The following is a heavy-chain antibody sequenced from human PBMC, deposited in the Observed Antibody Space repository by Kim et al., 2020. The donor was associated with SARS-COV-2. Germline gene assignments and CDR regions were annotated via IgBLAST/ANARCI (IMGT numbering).Heavy chain of an antibody. Sequence: GGSLRLSCAASGFTFSSYWMSWVRQAPGKGLEWVANIKQDGSEKYYVDSVKGRFTISRDNAKNSLYLQMNSLRAEDTAVYYCARGPTYYDFWSGYFWFDPWGQGTLVTVSS. V-gene: IGHV3-7*01. CDR2: IKQDGSEK. D-gene: IGHD3-3*01. J-gene: IGHJ5*02. CDR3: ARGPTYYDFWSGYFWFDP. CDR1: GFTFSSYW.